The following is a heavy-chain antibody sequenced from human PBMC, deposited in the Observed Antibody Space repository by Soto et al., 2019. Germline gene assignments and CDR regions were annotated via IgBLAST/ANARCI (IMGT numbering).Heavy chain of an antibody. J-gene: IGHJ3*02. CDR1: GGSISSSNW. CDR2: IYHSGRT. V-gene: IGHV4-4*02. D-gene: IGHD3-16*02. Sequence: QVQLQESGPGLVKPSGTLSLTCAVSGGSISSSNWWSWVRQPPGKGLEWIGEIYHSGRTNYNPSLKSRVTISVDKSKNQFSLKLSSVTAADTAVYYCARLHYVWGSYRRYDAFDIWGQGTMVTVSS. CDR3: ARLHYVWGSYRRYDAFDI.